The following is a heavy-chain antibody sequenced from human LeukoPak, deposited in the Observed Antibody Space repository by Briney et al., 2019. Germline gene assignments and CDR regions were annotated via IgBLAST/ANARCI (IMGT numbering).Heavy chain of an antibody. CDR3: ASLYDIVGTTVDY. CDR2: IDPNTGGT. CDR1: GYTFTSYA. V-gene: IGHV1-2*06. D-gene: IGHD1-26*01. Sequence: ASVKVSCKASGYTFTSYAMHWVRQAPGQGLEWMGRIDPNTGGTKSAKNFQGRVTMTRDTSISTAYMALSGLRSDDTAVYYCASLYDIVGTTVDYWGQGTLVTVSS. J-gene: IGHJ4*02.